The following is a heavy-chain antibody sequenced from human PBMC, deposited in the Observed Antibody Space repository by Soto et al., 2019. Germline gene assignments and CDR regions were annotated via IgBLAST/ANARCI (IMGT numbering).Heavy chain of an antibody. V-gene: IGHV3-30*18. J-gene: IGHJ5*02. CDR3: AKSYDSSGYWTPA. D-gene: IGHD3-22*01. CDR2: LPFDGSDE. CDR1: GFTFSSYG. Sequence: GGSLRLSCAASGFTFSSYGMHWVRQAPGKGLEWVAILPFDGSDEQYANSVKGRFTISRDNSKNTLYLQVNSLRGEDTAVYSCAKSYDSSGYWTPAWGQGTLVTVSS.